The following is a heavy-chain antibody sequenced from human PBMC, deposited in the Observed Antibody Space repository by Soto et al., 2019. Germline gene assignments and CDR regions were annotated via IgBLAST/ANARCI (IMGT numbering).Heavy chain of an antibody. CDR2: IIPIFGTA. CDR1: GGTFSSYA. V-gene: IGHV1-69*13. CDR3: ARERAVKDFDWLLYKGDAFDI. J-gene: IGHJ3*02. D-gene: IGHD3-9*01. Sequence: SVKVSCKASGGTFSSYAISWVRQAPGQGLEWMGGIIPIFGTANYAQKFQGRVTITADESTSTAYMELSSLRSEDTAVYYCARERAVKDFDWLLYKGDAFDIWGQGTMVTVSS.